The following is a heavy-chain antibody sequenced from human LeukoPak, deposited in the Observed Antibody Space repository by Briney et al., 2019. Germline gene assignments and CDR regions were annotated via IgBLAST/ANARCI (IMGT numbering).Heavy chain of an antibody. CDR1: GGSINNYY. Sequence: PSETLSLTCTVSGGSINNYYWSWIRQPPGKGLGWIGYIYYGGSTNYNPSLKSRVTISIDTSKNQFSLKLRSVTAADTAVYYCAINSGGSVDFWGQGTLVTVSS. V-gene: IGHV4-59*01. J-gene: IGHJ4*02. D-gene: IGHD2-15*01. CDR2: IYYGGST. CDR3: AINSGGSVDF.